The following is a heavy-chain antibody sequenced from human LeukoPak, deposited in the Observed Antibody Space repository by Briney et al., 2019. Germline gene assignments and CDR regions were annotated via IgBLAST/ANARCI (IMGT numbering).Heavy chain of an antibody. V-gene: IGHV3-53*01. CDR2: IYSDGRT. J-gene: IGHJ4*02. D-gene: IGHD2-15*01. Sequence: PGGSLRLSSAASGFTVSSNYMSWVRQAPGKGLEWVSVIYSDGRTYYADSVKGRFTISRDKSKNTLYLQMNSLRAEDTAVYYCARGGGLLVAATFDYWGQGTLVTVSS. CDR3: ARGGGLLVAATFDY. CDR1: GFTVSSNY.